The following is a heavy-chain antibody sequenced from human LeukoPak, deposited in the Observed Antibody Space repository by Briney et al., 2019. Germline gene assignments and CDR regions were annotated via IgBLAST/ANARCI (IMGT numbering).Heavy chain of an antibody. CDR3: ARGGVVVAATPFDY. CDR1: GGSVSSGSYY. J-gene: IGHJ4*02. D-gene: IGHD2-15*01. CDR2: IYYSGST. V-gene: IGHV4-61*01. Sequence: SGTLSLTCTVSGGSVSSGSYYWSWIWQPPGKGLEWIGYIYYSGSTNYNPSLKSRVTISVDTSKNQFSLKLSSVTAADTAVYYCARGGVVVAATPFDYWGQGTLVTVSS.